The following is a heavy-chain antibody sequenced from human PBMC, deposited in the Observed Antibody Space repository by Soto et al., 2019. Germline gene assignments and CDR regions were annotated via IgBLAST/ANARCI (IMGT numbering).Heavy chain of an antibody. CDR2: ISSSTNII. V-gene: IGHV3-11*01. CDR1: GFTFSNYY. CDR3: ARVPPRDGYNFDY. D-gene: IGHD5-12*01. J-gene: IGHJ4*02. Sequence: QVQLVESGGGLVKPGGSLRLSCAASGFTFSNYYMSWIRQDPGKGLEWVSYISSSTNIIHYADSVKGRFTISRDNAKNSLYLQMNSLRVEDTAVYYCARVPPRDGYNFDYWGQGTLVTVSS.